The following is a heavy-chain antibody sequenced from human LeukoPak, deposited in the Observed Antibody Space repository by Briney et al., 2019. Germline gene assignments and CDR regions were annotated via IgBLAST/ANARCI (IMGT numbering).Heavy chain of an antibody. CDR1: GFTVSSNY. V-gene: IGHV3-66*02. CDR3: ASSSWNYYDSSGYFKAFDY. Sequence: PGGSLRLSCAASGFTVSSNYMTWVRQAPGKGLEWVSAIYSGGSTYYADSVKGRFTISRDNSKNTLYLQMNSLRAEDTAVYYCASSSWNYYDSSGYFKAFDYWGQGTLVTVSS. D-gene: IGHD3-22*01. J-gene: IGHJ4*02. CDR2: IYSGGST.